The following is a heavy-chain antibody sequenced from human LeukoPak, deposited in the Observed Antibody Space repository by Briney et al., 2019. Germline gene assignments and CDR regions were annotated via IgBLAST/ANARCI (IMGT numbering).Heavy chain of an antibody. D-gene: IGHD6-19*01. CDR3: ASLRAVADTQQYGEGTFDY. CDR2: INHSGST. J-gene: IGHJ4*02. Sequence: SETLSLTCAVYGGSFSGYYWSWIRQPPGKGLEWIGEINHSGSTNYNPSLKSRVTISVDTSKNQFSLKLSSVTAADTAVYYCASLRAVADTQQYGEGTFDYWGQGTLVTVSS. CDR1: GGSFSGYY. V-gene: IGHV4-34*01.